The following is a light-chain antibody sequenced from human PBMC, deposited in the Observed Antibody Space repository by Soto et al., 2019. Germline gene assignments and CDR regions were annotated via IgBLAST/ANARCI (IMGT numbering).Light chain of an antibody. CDR3: QQYNNWPTWT. Sequence: IVLTQSPGTLSLSPGERATLSCRASQNFDSNYLAWYEQNPGQAPRLLXXGPXTRANGIPARFIGSGSGTEFTLTISSLQSEDFAVYYCQQYNNWPTWTFGQGTKVDIK. V-gene: IGKV3-15*01. CDR2: GPX. J-gene: IGKJ1*01. CDR1: QNFDSN.